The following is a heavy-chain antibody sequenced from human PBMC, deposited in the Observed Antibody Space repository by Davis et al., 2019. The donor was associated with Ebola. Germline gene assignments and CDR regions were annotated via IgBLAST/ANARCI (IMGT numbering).Heavy chain of an antibody. Sequence: ASVKVSCKASGYTFTSYGISWVRQAPGQGLEWMGWINPNSGGTNYAQKFQGWFTMTRDTSISTAYMELSRLRSDDTAVYYCARAGYSSGYGYWGQGTLVTVSS. CDR2: INPNSGGT. CDR1: GYTFTSYG. V-gene: IGHV1-2*04. J-gene: IGHJ4*02. CDR3: ARAGYSSGYGY. D-gene: IGHD6-19*01.